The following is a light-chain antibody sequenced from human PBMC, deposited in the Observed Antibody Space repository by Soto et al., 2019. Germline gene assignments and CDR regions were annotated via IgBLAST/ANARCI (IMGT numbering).Light chain of an antibody. CDR3: QKLTSYTPA. V-gene: IGKV1-9*01. CDR1: PGISNY. Sequence: QMTHNPNTLSASIRDRVTITCRASPGISNYLAWYLQKPGKAPNVLIYAASTMQSGVPSRFSGSGSGTEFTLTIRSLQPEDFATYYCQKLTSYTPALGRGTKLDIQ. CDR2: AAS. J-gene: IGKJ1*01.